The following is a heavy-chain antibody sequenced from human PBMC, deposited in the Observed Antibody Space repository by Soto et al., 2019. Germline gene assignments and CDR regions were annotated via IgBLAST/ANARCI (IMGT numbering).Heavy chain of an antibody. CDR2: NYWDNDK. J-gene: IGHJ4*02. D-gene: IGHD3-10*01. CDR1: GFSLSTTGVG. V-gene: IGHV2-5*02. CDR3: ARSLWFGELH. Sequence: QITLKESGPTLVKPTQTLTLTCSFSGFSLSTTGVGVCWIRQSPGKALEWLAINYWDNDKRYSPSLKSRVTITKDASKNQVVLTVNNMDPVDTCTYYCARSLWFGELHWGQGALVTVSS.